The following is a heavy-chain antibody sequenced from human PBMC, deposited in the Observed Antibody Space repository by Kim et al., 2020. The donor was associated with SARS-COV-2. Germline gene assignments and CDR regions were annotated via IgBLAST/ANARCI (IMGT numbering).Heavy chain of an antibody. CDR1: GYSFTDYY. V-gene: IGHV1-2*06. D-gene: IGHD3-10*01. Sequence: ASVKVSCKTSGYSFTDYYVHWVRQPPGQGLEWMGRINPHSGGTDSVDKFQGRVTMTRDTSINTAYMELSSLTSDDTAMYYCAKEVRFGEYLFPLFDYWGQGALVTVSS. J-gene: IGHJ4*02. CDR2: INPHSGGT. CDR3: AKEVRFGEYLFPLFDY.